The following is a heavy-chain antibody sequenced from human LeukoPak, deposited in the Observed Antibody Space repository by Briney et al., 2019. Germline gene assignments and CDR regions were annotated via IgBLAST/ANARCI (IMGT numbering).Heavy chain of an antibody. Sequence: GGSLRLSCVASGFTFSSYWMSWVRQAPGKGLEWVATIKKDGSQKEYVDSMKGRFTISRDNSKNTLYLQMNSLRAEDTAVYYCAKDGPPTVTRGSFDYWGQGTLVTVSS. J-gene: IGHJ4*02. D-gene: IGHD4-11*01. CDR3: AKDGPPTVTRGSFDY. V-gene: IGHV3-7*01. CDR2: IKKDGSQK. CDR1: GFTFSSYW.